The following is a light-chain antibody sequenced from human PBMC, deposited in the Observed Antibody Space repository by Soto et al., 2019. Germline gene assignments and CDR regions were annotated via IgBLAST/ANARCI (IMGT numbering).Light chain of an antibody. CDR3: QQYNNWPRT. CDR2: GAS. CDR1: QSVKSN. V-gene: IGKV3-15*01. Sequence: EIVMTQSPATLSVSPGKIATLSCRASQSVKSNLAWYQQKNGQAPRLLIYGASTRATGIPARLSGSGYGTELTITISSMQYEDFAVYYCQQYNNWPRTFGQGTKVDIK. J-gene: IGKJ1*01.